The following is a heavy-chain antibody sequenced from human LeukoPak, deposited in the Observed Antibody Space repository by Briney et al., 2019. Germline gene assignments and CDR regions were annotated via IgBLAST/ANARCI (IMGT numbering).Heavy chain of an antibody. CDR1: GFTFSSYS. CDR3: ARVTVVGALIDY. V-gene: IGHV3-48*01. D-gene: IGHD1-26*01. CDR2: ISRDSSTI. J-gene: IGHJ4*02. Sequence: PGGSLRLSCAASGFTFSSYSMNWVRQAPGKGLEWVSYISRDSSTIYEADSVKGRFTISRDNARNSLFLQMNSLRAEDTAVYYCARVTVVGALIDYWGQGTLVTVSS.